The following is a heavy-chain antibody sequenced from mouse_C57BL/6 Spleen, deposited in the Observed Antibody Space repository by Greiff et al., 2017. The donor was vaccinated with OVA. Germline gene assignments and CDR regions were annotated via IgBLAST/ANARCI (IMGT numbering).Heavy chain of an antibody. J-gene: IGHJ2*01. Sequence: EVKVVESGGGLVKPGGSLKLSCAASGFTFSSYTMSWVRQTPEKRLEWVATISGGGGNTYYPDSVKGRFTISRDNAKNTLYLQMSSLRSEDTALYYCARPDYGSLYYFDYWGQGTTLTVSS. CDR3: ARPDYGSLYYFDY. V-gene: IGHV5-9*01. CDR1: GFTFSSYT. CDR2: ISGGGGNT. D-gene: IGHD1-1*01.